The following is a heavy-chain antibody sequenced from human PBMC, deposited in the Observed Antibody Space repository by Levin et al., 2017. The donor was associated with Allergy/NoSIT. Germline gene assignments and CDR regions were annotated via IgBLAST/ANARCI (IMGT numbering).Heavy chain of an antibody. CDR2: ISGSGGST. CDR1: GFTFSSYA. CDR3: AKGEEDFWSATTKYYYYGMDV. V-gene: IGHV3-23*01. D-gene: IGHD3-3*01. Sequence: GGSLRLSCAASGFTFSSYAMSWVRQAPGKGLEWVSAISGSGGSTYYADSVKGRFTISRDNSKNTLYLQMNSLRAEDTAVYYCAKGEEDFWSATTKYYYYGMDVWGQGTTVTVSS. J-gene: IGHJ6*02.